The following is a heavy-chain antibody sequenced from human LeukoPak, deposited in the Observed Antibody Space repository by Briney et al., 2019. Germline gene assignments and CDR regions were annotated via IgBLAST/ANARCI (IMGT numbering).Heavy chain of an antibody. Sequence: GGSLRLSCAASGLTFSSYSMNWVRQAPGRGLEWVSSISSSSSYIYYADSVKGRFTISRDNAKNSLYLQMNSLRAEDTAVYYCARDAHYYDSSGITPFDYWGQGTLVTVSS. CDR2: ISSSSSYI. D-gene: IGHD3-22*01. CDR3: ARDAHYYDSSGITPFDY. CDR1: GLTFSSYS. V-gene: IGHV3-21*01. J-gene: IGHJ4*02.